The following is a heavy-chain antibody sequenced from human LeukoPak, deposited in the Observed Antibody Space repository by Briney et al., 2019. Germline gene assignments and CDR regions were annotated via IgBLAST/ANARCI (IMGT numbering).Heavy chain of an antibody. D-gene: IGHD6-6*01. V-gene: IGHV3-30*02. CDR3: AKDVKRIAARPDWFDP. CDR2: IRYDGSNK. CDR1: GFTFSSYG. J-gene: IGHJ5*02. Sequence: PGGSLRLSCAASGFTFSSYGMHWVRQAPGKGLEWVAFIRYDGSNKYYADSVKGRFTISRDNSKNTLYLQMNSLRAEDTAVYYCAKDVKRIAARPDWFDPWGQGTLVTVSS.